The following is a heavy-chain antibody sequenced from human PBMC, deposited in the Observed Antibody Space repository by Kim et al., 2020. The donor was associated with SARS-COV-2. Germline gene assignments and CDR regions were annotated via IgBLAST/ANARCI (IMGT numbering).Heavy chain of an antibody. J-gene: IGHJ2*01. CDR3: ARLRGEKQQLANTLHWYFDL. D-gene: IGHD6-13*01. V-gene: IGHV4-59*08. Sequence: SETLSLTCTVSGGSISSYYWSWIRQPPGKGLEWIGYIYYSGSTNYNPSLKSRVTISVDTSKNQFSLKLSSVTAADTAVYYCARLRGEKQQLANTLHWYFDLWGRGTLVTVSS. CDR2: IYYSGST. CDR1: GGSISSYY.